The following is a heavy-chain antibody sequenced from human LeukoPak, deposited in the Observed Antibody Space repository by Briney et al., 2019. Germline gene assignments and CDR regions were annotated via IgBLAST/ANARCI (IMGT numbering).Heavy chain of an antibody. V-gene: IGHV4-39*07. D-gene: IGHD3-22*01. J-gene: IGHJ4*02. CDR1: GGSISSSSYY. Sequence: SETLSLTCTVSGGSISSSSYYWGWIRQPPGKGLEWIGSIYYSGSTYYNPSLKSRVTMSVDTSKNQFSLKLSSVTAADTAVYYCASLTYYYDSSGYFDYWGQGTLVTVSS. CDR3: ASLTYYYDSSGYFDY. CDR2: IYYSGST.